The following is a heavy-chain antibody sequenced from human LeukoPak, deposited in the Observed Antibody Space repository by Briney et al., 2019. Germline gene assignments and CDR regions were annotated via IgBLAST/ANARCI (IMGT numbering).Heavy chain of an antibody. J-gene: IGHJ3*01. CDR1: GFTFYNYW. V-gene: IGHV3-74*03. CDR3: ARTYCSHTSCVAIAFDL. CDR2: INNPGCNA. Sequence: GGSLRLSCAASGFTFYNYWMHWVRQAPGKGLEWISRINNPGCNATYADALKGRFTMSRDNAKNTVHLQMDGLRADDTAIDYGARTYCSHTSCVAIAFDLWGQGTMVTVTS. D-gene: IGHD2-2*01.